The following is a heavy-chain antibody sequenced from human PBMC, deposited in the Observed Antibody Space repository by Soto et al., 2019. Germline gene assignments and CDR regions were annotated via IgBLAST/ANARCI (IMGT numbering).Heavy chain of an antibody. CDR2: INPNSGGT. CDR3: ASGPTSIAARPDYYYGMDV. V-gene: IGHV1-2*02. J-gene: IGHJ6*02. Sequence: GASVKVSCKASGYTFTGYYMHWVRQAPGQGLEWMGWINPNSGGTNYAQKFQGRVTMTRDTSISTAYMELSRLRSDDTAVYYCASGPTSIAARPDYYYGMDVWGQGTTVTVSS. CDR1: GYTFTGYY. D-gene: IGHD6-6*01.